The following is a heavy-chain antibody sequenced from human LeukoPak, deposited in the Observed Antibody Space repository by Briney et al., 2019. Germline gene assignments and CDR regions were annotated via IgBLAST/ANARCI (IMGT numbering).Heavy chain of an antibody. D-gene: IGHD1-26*01. Sequence: PGGSLRLSCAASGFTFSSYWMSRVRQAPGKGLEWVANIKQDGSEKYYVDSVKGRFTISRDNAKNSLYLQMNSLRAEDTAVYYCARVGGGSYTTGAFDIWGQGTMVTVSS. CDR1: GFTFSSYW. CDR2: IKQDGSEK. V-gene: IGHV3-7*01. CDR3: ARVGGGSYTTGAFDI. J-gene: IGHJ3*02.